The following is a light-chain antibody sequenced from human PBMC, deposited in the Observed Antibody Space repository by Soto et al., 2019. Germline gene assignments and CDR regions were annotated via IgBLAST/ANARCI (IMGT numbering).Light chain of an antibody. CDR2: GSS. Sequence: EIVLTESPGTLSLSPGESATLSCRAGQSVSSSYLAWYQQKPGQAPRLLIYGSSSRTTGIPDRFRGSVSGTDFTLTISRLEPEDFAVYYCQQYGSPPTWTFGQGTKVDIK. J-gene: IGKJ1*01. CDR3: QQYGSPPTWT. V-gene: IGKV3-20*01. CDR1: QSVSSSY.